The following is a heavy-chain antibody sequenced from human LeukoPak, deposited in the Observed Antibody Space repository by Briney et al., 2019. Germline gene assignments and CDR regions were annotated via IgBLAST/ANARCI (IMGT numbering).Heavy chain of an antibody. Sequence: GASVKVSCKASGYTFTSYGISWVRQAPGQGLEWMGWISAYNGNTNYAQKLQGRVTMTTDTSRSTAYMELRSLRSDDTAVYYCARVGSPNDYYDSSGYYYVEWFDPWGQGTLVTVSS. D-gene: IGHD3-22*01. J-gene: IGHJ5*02. CDR2: ISAYNGNT. V-gene: IGHV1-18*01. CDR1: GYTFTSYG. CDR3: ARVGSPNDYYDSSGYYYVEWFDP.